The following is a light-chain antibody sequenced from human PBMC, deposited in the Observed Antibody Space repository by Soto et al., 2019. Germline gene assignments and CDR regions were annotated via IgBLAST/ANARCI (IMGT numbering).Light chain of an antibody. CDR1: QGVSSY. Sequence: EIVLTQSPATLSLSPGERATLSCRASQGVSSYLAWYLQKPGQAPRLLIYDSSNRATGIPARFSGSGSGTDFTLTISNLEPEDFAVYYCQQRSNWPITFGQGTRLEIK. J-gene: IGKJ5*01. V-gene: IGKV3-11*01. CDR2: DSS. CDR3: QQRSNWPIT.